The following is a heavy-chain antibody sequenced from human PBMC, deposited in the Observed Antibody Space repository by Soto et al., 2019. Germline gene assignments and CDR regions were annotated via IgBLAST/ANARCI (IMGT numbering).Heavy chain of an antibody. V-gene: IGHV1-46*03. Sequence: ASVKVSCKASGYTFTSYYMHWVRQAPGQGLEWMGIINPSGGSTSYAQKLQGRVTMTRDTSTSTVYMELSSLRSEDTAVYYCARTNYDILTGYQLHFDYWGQGTLVTAPQ. CDR3: ARTNYDILTGYQLHFDY. D-gene: IGHD3-9*01. CDR1: GYTFTSYY. CDR2: INPSGGST. J-gene: IGHJ4*02.